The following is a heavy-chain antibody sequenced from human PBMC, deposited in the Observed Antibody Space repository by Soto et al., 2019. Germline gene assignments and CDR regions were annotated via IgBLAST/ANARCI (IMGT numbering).Heavy chain of an antibody. D-gene: IGHD1-20*01. CDR2: SRNRANGYTT. CDR1: GFTLSDHY. CDR3: ARSGTSGFTVITA. J-gene: IGHJ5*02. V-gene: IGHV3-72*01. Sequence: EVQLVESGGGLVQPGGSLRLSCAASGFTLSDHYMDWVRQAPGKGLEWVGRSRNRANGYTTEYVASVQGRFTISRDDSKNSLYLQMNSLKTDDTAVYYCARSGTSGFTVITAWGQGALVTVSS.